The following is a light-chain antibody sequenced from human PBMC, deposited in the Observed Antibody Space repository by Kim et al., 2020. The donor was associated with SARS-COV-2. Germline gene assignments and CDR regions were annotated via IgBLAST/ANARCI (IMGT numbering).Light chain of an antibody. CDR3: NSRDSSAKHLV. Sequence: SSELTQDPVVSVALGQTVTITCQGDSLRSSYASWYQQKPGQAPELVIYHNTNRPSGVPDRFSGSSSGNKASLTITGAQAEDEADYYCNSRDSSAKHLVFG. CDR2: HNT. CDR1: SLRSSY. V-gene: IGLV3-19*01. J-gene: IGLJ2*01.